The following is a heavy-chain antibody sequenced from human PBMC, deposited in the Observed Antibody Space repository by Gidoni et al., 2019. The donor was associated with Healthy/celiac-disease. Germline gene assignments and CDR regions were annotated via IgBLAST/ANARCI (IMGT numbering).Heavy chain of an antibody. Sequence: EVQLVESGGGLVQPGGSLRLSCAASGFTFSSYDMPWVRQATGKGLEWVSAIGTAGDPYYPGSVKGRFTISRENAKNSLYLQMNSLRAGDTAVYYCARGGYSSSPGAFDIWGQGTMVTVSS. V-gene: IGHV3-13*05. D-gene: IGHD6-13*01. J-gene: IGHJ3*02. CDR2: IGTAGDP. CDR3: ARGGYSSSPGAFDI. CDR1: GFTFSSYD.